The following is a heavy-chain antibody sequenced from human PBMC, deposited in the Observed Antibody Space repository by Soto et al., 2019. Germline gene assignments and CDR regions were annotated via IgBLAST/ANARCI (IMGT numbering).Heavy chain of an antibody. CDR2: IYYSGSP. Sequence: QVQLQESGPGLVKPSETLSLTCTVSGGSISSYYWSWIRQPPGKGLEWIGYIYYSGSPNYNPSLKSRVTISVDTSKNQFSLKLSSVTAADTAVYYCARVRPYCGGDCYSRMDVWGQGTTVTVSS. J-gene: IGHJ6*02. CDR3: ARVRPYCGGDCYSRMDV. V-gene: IGHV4-59*01. CDR1: GGSISSYY. D-gene: IGHD2-21*02.